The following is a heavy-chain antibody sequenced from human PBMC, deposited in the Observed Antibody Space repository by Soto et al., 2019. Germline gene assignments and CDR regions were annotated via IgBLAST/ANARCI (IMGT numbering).Heavy chain of an antibody. V-gene: IGHV1-3*01. CDR2: INAGNGNT. D-gene: IGHD6-19*01. J-gene: IGHJ4*02. CDR1: GYTFTAYA. Sequence: GASVKVSCKASGYTFTAYAMHWLRRAPGQRLEWMGWINAGNGNTKYSQKFQGRVTITRDTSASTAYMELSSLRSKDTAVYYCARAVAVPADFDYWGQGTLVTVSS. CDR3: ARAVAVPADFDY.